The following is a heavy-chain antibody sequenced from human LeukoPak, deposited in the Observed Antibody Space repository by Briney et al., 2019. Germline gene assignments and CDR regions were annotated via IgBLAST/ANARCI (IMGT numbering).Heavy chain of an antibody. V-gene: IGHV4-59*12. CDR3: ARVIPAFGYYGSGNFDY. CDR2: IYYSGST. D-gene: IGHD3-10*01. Sequence: SETLSLTCTVSGDSISSYYWSWIRQPPGKGPEWIGYIYYSGSTNYNPSLKSRVTITVDTSKNQFSLKLSSVTAADTAVYYCARVIPAFGYYGSGNFDYWGQGSLVTVSS. CDR1: GDSISSYY. J-gene: IGHJ4*02.